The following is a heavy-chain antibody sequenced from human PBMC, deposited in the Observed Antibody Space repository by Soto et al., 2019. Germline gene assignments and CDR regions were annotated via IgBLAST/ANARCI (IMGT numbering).Heavy chain of an antibody. J-gene: IGHJ5*02. D-gene: IGHD3-16*01. CDR1: GGSISNYY. CDR3: ASGGNWFDP. Sequence: SETLSLTCNVSGGSISNYYWTWVRQSPEKGLEWIGYMYYNGNINYNPSLKSRVTISIDTSKNQFSLTLKSVTAADTAVYYCASGGNWFDPWGHGVLVTVSS. CDR2: MYYNGNI. V-gene: IGHV4-59*01.